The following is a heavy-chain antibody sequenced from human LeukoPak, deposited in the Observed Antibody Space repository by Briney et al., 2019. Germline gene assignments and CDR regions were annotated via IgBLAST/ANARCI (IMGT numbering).Heavy chain of an antibody. CDR3: ARELSSTSCLDV. D-gene: IGHD2-2*01. CDR2: ISSSSSYI. CDR1: GFTFSSYS. V-gene: IGHV3-21*01. Sequence: GGSLRLSCAASGFTFSSYSMNWVRQAPGKGLEWVSSISSSSSYIYYADSVKGRFTISRDNAKNSLYLQMNSLRAEDTAVYYCARELSSTSCLDVWGQGTTVTVSS. J-gene: IGHJ6*02.